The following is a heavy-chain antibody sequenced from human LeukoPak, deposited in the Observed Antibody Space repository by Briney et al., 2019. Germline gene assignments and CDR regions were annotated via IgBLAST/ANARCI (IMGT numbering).Heavy chain of an antibody. CDR1: GDIASSNSAA. CDR2: TYYRSKWYS. V-gene: IGHV6-1*01. CDR3: ARMVGLVSDY. J-gene: IGHJ4*02. D-gene: IGHD3-10*01. Sequence: SQTLSLTCAISGDIASSNSAAWNWIRQSPSRGLEWLGRTYYRSKWYSYYAASVKSRITINPDTSKNQFSLQLKSVTPEDTAVYYCARMVGLVSDYWGQGTLVTVSS.